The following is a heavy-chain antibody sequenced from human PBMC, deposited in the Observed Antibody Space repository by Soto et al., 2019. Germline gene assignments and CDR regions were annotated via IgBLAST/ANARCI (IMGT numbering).Heavy chain of an antibody. J-gene: IGHJ3*01. CDR3: AKTRLYDNNDYHRDGFDV. V-gene: IGHV3-23*01. Sequence: EVKLLESGGGLVQPGESLRLSCAASGFRFWTYSMSWVGQAPGKGRDWASVISGDGSATSYADSLKGRFTVSRDNSKDTLFLQMNTLRVEDTAVYYCAKTRLYDNNDYHRDGFDVWGPGTAVTVS. CDR1: GFRFWTYS. D-gene: IGHD5-12*01. CDR2: ISGDGSAT.